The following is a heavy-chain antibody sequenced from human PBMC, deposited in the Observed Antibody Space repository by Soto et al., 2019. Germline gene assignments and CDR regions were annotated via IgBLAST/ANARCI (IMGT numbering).Heavy chain of an antibody. Sequence: SETLSLTCTVSGGSISSYYWSWIRQPPGKGLEWIGYIYYSGSTNYNPSLKSRVTISVDTSKNQFSLKLSSVTAADTAVYYCSRNYADDYIWGSYRDAFAIWGQGTMVTVSS. J-gene: IGHJ3*02. V-gene: IGHV4-59*08. CDR2: IYYSGST. D-gene: IGHD3-16*02. CDR1: GGSISSYY. CDR3: SRNYADDYIWGSYRDAFAI.